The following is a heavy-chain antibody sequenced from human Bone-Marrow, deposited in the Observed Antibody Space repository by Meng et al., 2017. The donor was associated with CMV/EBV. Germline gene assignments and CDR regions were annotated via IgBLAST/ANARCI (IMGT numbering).Heavy chain of an antibody. CDR1: GFTLSNYW. CDR3: ARDLTNGMDV. Sequence: GESLKISCAASGFTLSNYWMHWVRQAPGKGLEWVSSISSSSSYIYYPDSVKGRFTISRDNAKNSVYLQMNSLRAEDTAVYYCARDLTNGMDVWGQGTTVTVSS. V-gene: IGHV3-21*01. J-gene: IGHJ6*02. D-gene: IGHD3-9*01. CDR2: ISSSSSYI.